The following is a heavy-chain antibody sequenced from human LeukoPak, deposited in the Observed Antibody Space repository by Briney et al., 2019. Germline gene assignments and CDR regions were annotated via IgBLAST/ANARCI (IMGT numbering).Heavy chain of an antibody. CDR3: AKDDAWLQFGE. Sequence: GGSLRLSCAASGFTVSSNYMNWVRQAPGKGLEWVSGISPRGDITYYADSVKGRFTISRDNSKNTLYLEVISLTAEDTAVYYCAKDDAWLQFGEWSQGTLVTVSS. CDR2: ISPRGDIT. J-gene: IGHJ4*02. D-gene: IGHD3-10*01. V-gene: IGHV3-23*01. CDR1: GFTVSSNY.